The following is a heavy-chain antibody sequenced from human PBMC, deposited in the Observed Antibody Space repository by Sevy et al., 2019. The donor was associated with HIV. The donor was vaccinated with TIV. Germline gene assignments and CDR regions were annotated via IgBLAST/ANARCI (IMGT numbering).Heavy chain of an antibody. CDR2: ISYDGNNK. Sequence: GGSLRLSCAAYGFTFSSYAMHWVRQAPSKWLEWGAVISYDGNNKYHAGAGKDRFTISRDNSKNTLDLQMNSLRAEDTAVYYCARDGSSGGLFLKDYYYFGMDVWGQGTTVTVSS. CDR3: ARDGSSGGLFLKDYYYFGMDV. CDR1: GFTFSSYA. J-gene: IGHJ6*02. V-gene: IGHV3-30*04. D-gene: IGHD3-16*01.